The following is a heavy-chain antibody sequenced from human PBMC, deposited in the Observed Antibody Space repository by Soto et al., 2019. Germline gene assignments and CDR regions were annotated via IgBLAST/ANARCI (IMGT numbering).Heavy chain of an antibody. CDR1: GASIDDRGHH. J-gene: IGHJ4*02. V-gene: IGHV4-39*07. CDR2: VHHGGTT. D-gene: IGHD3-16*02. CDR3: PRGLTMGALPSHFQY. Sequence: SETLSLTCSVFGASIDDRGHHRSWLRRSPGRGLEWIGSVHHGGTTNYNPSLKSRVTISVDTSKNEFSLKLNSVTAADTAVYYCPRGLTMGALPSHFQYWGQGTQVTGSS.